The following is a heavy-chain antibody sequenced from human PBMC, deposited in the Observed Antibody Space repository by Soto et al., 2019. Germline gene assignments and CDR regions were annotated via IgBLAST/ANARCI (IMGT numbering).Heavy chain of an antibody. CDR2: ISAYNGNT. CDR1: GYTFTSYG. Sequence: GASVKVSCKASGYTFTSYGISWVRQAPGQGLEWMGWISAYNGNTNYAQKLQGRVTMTTDTSTSTAYMELRSLRSDDTAVYYCARASTLKYYYDSSGYYEDYWGQGTLVTVSS. CDR3: ARASTLKYYYDSSGYYEDY. D-gene: IGHD3-22*01. J-gene: IGHJ4*02. V-gene: IGHV1-18*01.